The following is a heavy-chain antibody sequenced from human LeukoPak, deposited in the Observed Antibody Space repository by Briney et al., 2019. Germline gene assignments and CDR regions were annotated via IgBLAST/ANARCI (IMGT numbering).Heavy chain of an antibody. CDR2: ISGSGDRT. Sequence: GGSLRLSCAASGFTFSSYGMSWVRQAPGKGLEWVSAISGSGDRTYYADSVKGRFTISRDNSKNTLYLQMNSLRAEDTALYYCASSGRGDYYYYYMDVWGKGTTVTVSS. D-gene: IGHD1-26*01. V-gene: IGHV3-23*01. J-gene: IGHJ6*03. CDR3: ASSGRGDYYYYYMDV. CDR1: GFTFSSYG.